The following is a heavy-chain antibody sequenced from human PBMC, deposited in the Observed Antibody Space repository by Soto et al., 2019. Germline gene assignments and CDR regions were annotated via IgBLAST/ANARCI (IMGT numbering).Heavy chain of an antibody. D-gene: IGHD6-6*01. Sequence: QVQLVQSGAEVRKPGASVKVSCKASGYTFTNYYMHWVRQAPGQGLEWMGIINPSGGGTNYAQQFQGSCNITRGTSASILGMELRSLRSDDTAVYYCARGGNIAARPRDYWGQGTLVTVSS. CDR1: GYTFTNYY. V-gene: IGHV1-46*01. J-gene: IGHJ4*02. CDR3: ARGGNIAARPRDY. CDR2: INPSGGGT.